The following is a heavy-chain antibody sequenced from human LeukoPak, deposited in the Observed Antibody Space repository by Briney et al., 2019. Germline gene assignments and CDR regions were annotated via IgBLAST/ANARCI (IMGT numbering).Heavy chain of an antibody. D-gene: IGHD2-2*01. V-gene: IGHV4-34*09. CDR3: AREKAGSTSSIDY. CDR2: INHSGST. J-gene: IGHJ4*02. Sequence: SETLSLTCAVYGGSFSGYYWSWIRQPPGKGLEWIGEINHSGSTYYNPSLKSRVVISVDTSKNQFSLKLSSVTAADTAVYYCAREKAGSTSSIDYWGQGTLVTVSS. CDR1: GGSFSGYY.